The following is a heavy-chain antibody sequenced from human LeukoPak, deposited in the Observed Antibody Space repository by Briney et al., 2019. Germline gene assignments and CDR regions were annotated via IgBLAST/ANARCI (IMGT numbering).Heavy chain of an antibody. V-gene: IGHV3-53*01. CDR3: ASYRIAAAGTHFNY. CDR1: GFTVSSNY. J-gene: IGHJ4*02. D-gene: IGHD6-13*01. CDR2: IYSGGST. Sequence: GGSLRLSCAASGFTVSSNYMSWVRQAPGKGLEWVSVIYSGGSTYYADSVKGRFTISRDNSKNTLYLQMNSLRAEDTAVYYCASYRIAAAGTHFNYWGQGTLVTVSS.